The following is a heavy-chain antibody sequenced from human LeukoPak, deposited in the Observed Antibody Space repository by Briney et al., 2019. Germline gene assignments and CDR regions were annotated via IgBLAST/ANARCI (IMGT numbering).Heavy chain of an antibody. Sequence: GGSLRLSCAASGLTFSGSAMHWVRQASGKGLEWVGRIRSKANSYATAYAASVKGRFTISRDDSKNTAYLQMNSLKTEDTAVYYCTRLSYDPLGYYYYMDVWGKGTTVTVSS. D-gene: IGHD5-12*01. CDR3: TRLSYDPLGYYYYMDV. J-gene: IGHJ6*03. V-gene: IGHV3-73*01. CDR2: IRSKANSYAT. CDR1: GLTFSGSA.